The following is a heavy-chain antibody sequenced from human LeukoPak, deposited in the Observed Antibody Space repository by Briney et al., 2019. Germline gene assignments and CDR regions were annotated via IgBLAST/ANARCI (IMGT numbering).Heavy chain of an antibody. D-gene: IGHD4-17*01. J-gene: IGHJ2*01. V-gene: IGHV1-69*04. CDR3: AREMYGDGSYWYFDL. CDR2: IIPILGIA. CDR1: GYTFTNYG. Sequence: SVRVSCKASGYTFTNYGVSWVRQAPGQGLEWMGRIIPILGIANYAQKFQGRVTITADKSTSTAYMELSSLRSEDTAVYYCAREMYGDGSYWYFDLWGRGTLVTVSS.